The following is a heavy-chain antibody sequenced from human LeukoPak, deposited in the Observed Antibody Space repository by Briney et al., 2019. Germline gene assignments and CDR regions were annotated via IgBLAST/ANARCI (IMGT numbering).Heavy chain of an antibody. CDR1: GYTFTSDY. CDR2: VHSSGGFI. V-gene: IGHV1-46*01. Sequence: ASVKVSCKASGYTFTSDYMNWVRQAPGQGLEWMGIVHSSGGFIKYAQEFQDRLTVTRDTSTSTIYMELSSLRSEDTAVYYCAGSSHQRNWFDPWGQGTLVIVSS. CDR3: AGSSHQRNWFDP. D-gene: IGHD1-26*01. J-gene: IGHJ5*02.